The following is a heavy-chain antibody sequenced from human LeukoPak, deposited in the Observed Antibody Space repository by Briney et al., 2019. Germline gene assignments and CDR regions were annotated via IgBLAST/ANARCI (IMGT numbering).Heavy chain of an antibody. CDR2: ISAGGDRT. J-gene: IGHJ4*02. Sequence: GGFLRLSCEASGFTFSSYAMSWVRQAPGKGLDWVSGISAGGDRTYYADSVKGRFTISRDNAKNTLYLQMNSLRAEDTAVYYCAKFEYSTATQLYYFDCWGQGALVTVSS. CDR3: AKFEYSTATQLYYFDC. D-gene: IGHD5-24*01. V-gene: IGHV3-23*01. CDR1: GFTFSSYA.